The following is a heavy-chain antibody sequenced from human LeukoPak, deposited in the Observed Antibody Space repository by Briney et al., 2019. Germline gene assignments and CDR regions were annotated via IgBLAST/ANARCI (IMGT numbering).Heavy chain of an antibody. J-gene: IGHJ4*02. Sequence: SQTLSLTCTVSGGSISSGGYYWTWIRQHPGKGLEWIGNTYYSGSTYHNPSLKSRVTISVDTSKNQFSLKLSSVTAADTAVYYCARSKGGYCSSTSCARFDYWGQGTLVTVSS. CDR3: ARSKGGYCSSTSCARFDY. D-gene: IGHD2-2*01. CDR1: GGSISSGGYY. V-gene: IGHV4-31*03. CDR2: TYYSGST.